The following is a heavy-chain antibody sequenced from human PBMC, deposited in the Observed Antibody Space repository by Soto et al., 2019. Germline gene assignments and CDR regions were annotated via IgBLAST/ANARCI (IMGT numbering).Heavy chain of an antibody. CDR2: ISGSGGST. CDR3: ASDTFYDSSGYPDY. CDR1: GFTFSSYA. Sequence: PGGSLRLSCAASGFTFSSYAMSWVSQAPGKGLEWVSAISGSGGSTYYADSVKGRFTISRDNSKNTLYLQMNSLRAEDTAVYYCASDTFYDSSGYPDYWGQGTLVTVSS. J-gene: IGHJ4*02. D-gene: IGHD3-22*01. V-gene: IGHV3-23*01.